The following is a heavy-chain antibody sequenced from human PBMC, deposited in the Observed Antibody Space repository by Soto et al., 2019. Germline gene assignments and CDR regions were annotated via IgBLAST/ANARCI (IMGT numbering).Heavy chain of an antibody. J-gene: IGHJ4*02. CDR2: IYYSGTT. D-gene: IGHD2-8*01. CDR1: GGSISSSNSY. Sequence: QLQLQESGPGLVKPSETLSLTCTVSGGSISSSNSYWGWIRQSPGKGLEWIGRIYYSGTTYYNPSLKRRVTLPLATSNRRFSLKLRSVTAADSAVYYCASRTFGVRLVYYIDYWGQGTLVTVSS. V-gene: IGHV4-39*01. CDR3: ASRTFGVRLVYYIDY.